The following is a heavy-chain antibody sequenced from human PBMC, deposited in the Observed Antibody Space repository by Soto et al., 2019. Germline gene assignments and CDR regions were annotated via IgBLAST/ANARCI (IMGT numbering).Heavy chain of an antibody. CDR1: GFTVSSNY. V-gene: IGHV3-53*01. Sequence: GESLKISCAASGFTVSSNYMSWVRQAPGKGLEWVSVIYSGGSTYYADSVKGRFTISRDNSKNTLYLQMNSLRAEDTAVYYCAARIAVAGTDAFDIWGQGTMVTVSS. D-gene: IGHD6-19*01. CDR3: AARIAVAGTDAFDI. J-gene: IGHJ3*02. CDR2: IYSGGST.